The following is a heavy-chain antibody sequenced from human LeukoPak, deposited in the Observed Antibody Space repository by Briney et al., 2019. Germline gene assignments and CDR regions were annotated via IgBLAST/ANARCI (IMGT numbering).Heavy chain of an antibody. V-gene: IGHV4-30-2*01. Sequence: PSETLSLTCAVSGGSISSGGYSWSWIRQPRGKGLEWIGYIYHSGSTYYNPSLKSRVTISVDRSKNQFSLKLSSVTAADTAVYYCARDWDVPTYYDGSGSPSDIWGQGTMVTVSS. CDR2: IYHSGST. J-gene: IGHJ3*02. CDR3: ARDWDVPTYYDGSGSPSDI. CDR1: GGSISSGGYS. D-gene: IGHD3-10*01.